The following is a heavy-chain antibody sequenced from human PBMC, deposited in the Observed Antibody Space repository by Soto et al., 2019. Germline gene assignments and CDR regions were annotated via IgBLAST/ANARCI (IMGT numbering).Heavy chain of an antibody. CDR2: ISGSGGST. CDR3: AKVRGSYYYFDY. J-gene: IGHJ4*02. D-gene: IGHD3-10*01. V-gene: IGHV3-23*01. Sequence: GGSLRLSCAASGFTFSSYAMSWVRQPPGKGLEWVSAISGSGGSTYYADSVKGRFTISRDNSKNTLYLQRNSLRAEDTAVYYCAKVRGSYYYFDYWGQGTLVTVSS. CDR1: GFTFSSYA.